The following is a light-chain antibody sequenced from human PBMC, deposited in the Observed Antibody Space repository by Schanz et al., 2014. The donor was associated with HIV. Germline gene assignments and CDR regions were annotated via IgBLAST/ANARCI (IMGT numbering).Light chain of an antibody. Sequence: EIVMTQSPATLSLSPGERATVSCRASQSVSSNLAWYQHKLGQAPRLLIYDASTRATGIPARFSGSGSGTDFTLTVNRLEPDDFAVYYCQQYGSSSYTFGQGTKLEIK. CDR2: DAS. J-gene: IGKJ2*01. CDR3: QQYGSSSYT. CDR1: QSVSSN. V-gene: IGKV3-15*01.